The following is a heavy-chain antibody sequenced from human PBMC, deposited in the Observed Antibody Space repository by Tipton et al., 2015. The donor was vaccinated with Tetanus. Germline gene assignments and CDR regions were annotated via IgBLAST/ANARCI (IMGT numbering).Heavy chain of an antibody. J-gene: IGHJ5*02. CDR1: GGTFRSRA. CDR2: IMPMFNIT. CDR3: ASALMGDSSGWHAWFDH. Sequence: QLVQSGAEVKKPGSSVKVSCKVSGGTFRSRALNWVRQAPGQGPERLGGIMPMFNITNYAQKMDGRVTGTADESTSTVYMELSDLRSEDTAMYYCASALMGDSSGWHAWFDHWGQGTLVTVSS. D-gene: IGHD6-19*01. V-gene: IGHV1-69*01.